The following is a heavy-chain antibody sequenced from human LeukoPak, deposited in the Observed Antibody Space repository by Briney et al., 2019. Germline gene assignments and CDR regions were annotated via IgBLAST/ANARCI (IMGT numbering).Heavy chain of an antibody. CDR2: TYYRSKWFN. J-gene: IGHJ4*02. CDR1: GDNIFSDGAA. CDR3: ARSWGAAAPFDY. D-gene: IGHD3-16*01. Sequence: SQTLSLTCAISGDNIFSDGAAWNWIRQSPSRGLEWLGRTYYRSKWFNTYAVSVKSRITVNPDTAKNQFSLQLNSVSPEDTAVYYCARSWGAAAPFDYWGQGTQVTVSS. V-gene: IGHV6-1*01.